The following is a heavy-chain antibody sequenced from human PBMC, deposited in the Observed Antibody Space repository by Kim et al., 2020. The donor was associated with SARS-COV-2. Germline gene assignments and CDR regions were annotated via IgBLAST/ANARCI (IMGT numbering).Heavy chain of an antibody. CDR3: ARPSGAADDFDI. J-gene: IGHJ3*02. D-gene: IGHD6-13*01. CDR2: INAGSEDT. CDR1: GYTFTNYA. Sequence: ASVKVSCKASGYTFTNYAMHWVRQAPGQRPEWMGWINAGSEDTKYSEKFQDRVTITKDTSATTSYMELSSLTSEDTAIYYCARPSGAADDFDIWGHGTMV. V-gene: IGHV1-3*01.